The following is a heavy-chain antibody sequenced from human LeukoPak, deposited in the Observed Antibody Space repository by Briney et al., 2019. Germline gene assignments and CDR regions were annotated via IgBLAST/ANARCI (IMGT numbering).Heavy chain of an antibody. CDR1: GFTFSSYW. CDR3: AKPPEDFWSGYCDY. D-gene: IGHD3-3*01. Sequence: GGSLRLSCAASGFTFSSYWMHWVRQAPGKGLVWVSRIKSDGSITTYADSVKGRFTISRDNAKNTLYLQMNSLRAEDTAVYYCAKPPEDFWSGYCDYWGQGTLVTVSS. J-gene: IGHJ4*02. V-gene: IGHV3-74*01. CDR2: IKSDGSIT.